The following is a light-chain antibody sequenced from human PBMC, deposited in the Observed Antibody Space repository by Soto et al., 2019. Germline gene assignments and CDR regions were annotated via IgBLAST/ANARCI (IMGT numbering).Light chain of an antibody. V-gene: IGKV1-33*01. CDR2: DAS. CDR1: QDINIY. J-gene: IGKJ4*01. CDR3: QQLRMYPST. Sequence: DIQMTQSPSSLFASVGDRVTITFQATQDINIYLNWYQQKPGKAPNLLIYDASTLYGGVPSRFSGSGSGTDFALTITSLQAEDFATYYCQQLRMYPSTFGGGTKVDIK.